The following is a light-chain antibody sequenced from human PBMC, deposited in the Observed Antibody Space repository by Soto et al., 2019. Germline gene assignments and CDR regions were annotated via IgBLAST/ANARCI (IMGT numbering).Light chain of an antibody. Sequence: DIQMTQSPPTLSASVGDRVTITCRASQSISRLLAWYQQKSGKAPKLLIYKASTLEGEVPSRFSGSGSETEFTLTINSLQPDDSATYYCQQYHTYWWTFGQGTKVDI. V-gene: IGKV1-5*03. J-gene: IGKJ1*01. CDR1: QSISRL. CDR3: QQYHTYWWT. CDR2: KAS.